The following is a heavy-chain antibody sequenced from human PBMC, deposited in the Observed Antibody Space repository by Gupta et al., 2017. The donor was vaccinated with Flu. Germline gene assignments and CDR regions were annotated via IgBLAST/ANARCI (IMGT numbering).Heavy chain of an antibody. J-gene: IGHJ6*02. CDR3: ARDEGPTLTSYYYYYGMDV. Sequence: QVQLVESGGGLVKPGGSLRLSCAASGFPFRDYYMSWIRQAPGKGLEWVSYISSSGSTIYYEDSVKGRGTSSRDNDKNSLYRQRNSLRAEDTAVYYCARDEGPTLTSYYYYYGMDVWGQGTTVTVSS. D-gene: IGHD4-11*01. V-gene: IGHV3-11*01. CDR2: ISSSGSTI. CDR1: GFPFRDYY.